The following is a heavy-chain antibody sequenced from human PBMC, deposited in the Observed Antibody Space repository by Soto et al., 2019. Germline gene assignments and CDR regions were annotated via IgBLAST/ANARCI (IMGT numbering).Heavy chain of an antibody. J-gene: IGHJ2*01. CDR3: ARCILTGYYKFFWYFDL. V-gene: IGHV4-31*03. D-gene: IGHD3-9*01. Sequence: SETLSLTCTVSGGSISSGGYYWSWIRQHPGKGLEWIGYIYYSGSTYYNPSLKSRVTISVDTSKNQFSLKLSSVTAADTAVYYCARCILTGYYKFFWYFDLWGRGTLVTVSS. CDR2: IYYSGST. CDR1: GGSISSGGYY.